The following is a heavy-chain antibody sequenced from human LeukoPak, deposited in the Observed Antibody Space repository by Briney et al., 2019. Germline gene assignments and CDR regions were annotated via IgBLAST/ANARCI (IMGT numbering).Heavy chain of an antibody. V-gene: IGHV3-30*04. CDR2: IPYDGSNK. J-gene: IGHJ6*03. CDR1: GFTLSGSA. D-gene: IGHD2-21*02. Sequence: GRSLTLSCAASGFTLSGSAMHWVRQAPSNGLEWVAVIPYDGSNKYYADSVKGRFTISRDNSTHTLCLQMKSLRADATAVYYCTKGGGDGGQYYYYYLDVWGKGTTVTISS. CDR3: TKGGGDGGQYYYYYLDV.